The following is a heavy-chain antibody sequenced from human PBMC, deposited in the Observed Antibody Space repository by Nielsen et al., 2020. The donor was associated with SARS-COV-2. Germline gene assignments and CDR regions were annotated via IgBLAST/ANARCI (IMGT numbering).Heavy chain of an antibody. Sequence: SLKISCAASGFTFDDYAMHWVRQAPGKGLEWVSGISWNSGSIGYADSVKGRFTISRDNAKNSLYLQMNSLRAEDTAVYYCARARRVGANRYFDYWGQGTLVTVSS. CDR2: ISWNSGSI. J-gene: IGHJ4*02. D-gene: IGHD1-26*01. CDR1: GFTFDDYA. V-gene: IGHV3-9*01. CDR3: ARARRVGANRYFDY.